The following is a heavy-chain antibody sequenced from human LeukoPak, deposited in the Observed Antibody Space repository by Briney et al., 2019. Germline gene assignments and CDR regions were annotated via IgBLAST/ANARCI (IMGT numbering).Heavy chain of an antibody. J-gene: IGHJ4*02. D-gene: IGHD6-19*01. CDR3: ATDSSGGKDDY. V-gene: IGHV3-64*01. CDR1: GFSFSSYH. Sequence: GGSLRLSCAASGFSFSSYHMHWVRQAPGKGLEYVAAITNSGAGTYYANFVQGRFTIPRDNSKNTLHLQMGSLRADDMAVYYCATDSSGGKDDYWGQGTLVTVSS. CDR2: ITNSGAGT.